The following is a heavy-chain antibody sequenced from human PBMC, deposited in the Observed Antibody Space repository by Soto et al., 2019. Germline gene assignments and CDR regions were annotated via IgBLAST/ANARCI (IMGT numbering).Heavy chain of an antibody. V-gene: IGHV4-31*03. CDR2: IYTIENT. CDR1: GGSIHSGGSY. Sequence: VQLQESGPGLVTPSQTLSLTCTVSGGSIHSGGSYWTWIRQYPGQGLEWIGYIYTIENTYYNPSLESRVTLSEDRSKNQFSLRLTSVTAADTAVYYCARGRSGAAGTFDYWGQGALVTVSS. CDR3: ARGRSGAAGTFDY. J-gene: IGHJ4*02. D-gene: IGHD6-13*01.